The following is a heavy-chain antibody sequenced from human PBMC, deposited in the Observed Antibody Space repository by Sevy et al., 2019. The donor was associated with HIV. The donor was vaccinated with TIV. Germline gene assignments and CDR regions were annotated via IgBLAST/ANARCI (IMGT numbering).Heavy chain of an antibody. Sequence: SETLSLTCTVFGGSISSNNYYWGWIRQPPGKGLEWIANILYSGSTYYNPSLKSRVSISVDRSNNQLSLKLSSVTAADTAVYYCVRLPQWLGPSFDSWGQGILVTVSS. CDR2: ILYSGST. CDR1: GGSISSNNYY. V-gene: IGHV4-39*01. J-gene: IGHJ4*02. D-gene: IGHD6-19*01. CDR3: VRLPQWLGPSFDS.